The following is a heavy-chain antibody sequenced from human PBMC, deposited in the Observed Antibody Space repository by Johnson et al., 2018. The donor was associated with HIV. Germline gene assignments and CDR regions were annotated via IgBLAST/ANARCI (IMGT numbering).Heavy chain of an antibody. D-gene: IGHD2-2*01. CDR3: ARRCSSTSCRGTLFAFDI. Sequence: VQLVESGGGLVKPGGSLRLSCAASGFTFSSYWMHWVRQPPGKGLVWVARINSDGSGTTYAASVKGRFTISRDNSKNTLYLQMNSLRAEDTAVYYCARRCSSTSCRGTLFAFDIWGPGTLVSVSS. CDR1: GFTFSSYW. V-gene: IGHV3-74*02. J-gene: IGHJ3*02. CDR2: INSDGSGT.